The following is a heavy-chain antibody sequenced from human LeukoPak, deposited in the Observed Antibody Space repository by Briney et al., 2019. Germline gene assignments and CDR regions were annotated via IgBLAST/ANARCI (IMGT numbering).Heavy chain of an antibody. Sequence: ASVKVSCKASGGTFSSYAISWVRQAPGQGLEWMGGIIPIFGTANYAQKFQGRVTITTDESTSTAYMELSSLRSEDTAVYYCAILHLGIVGATSDYWGQGTLVTVSS. J-gene: IGHJ4*02. CDR2: IIPIFGTA. D-gene: IGHD1-26*01. V-gene: IGHV1-69*05. CDR3: AILHLGIVGATSDY. CDR1: GGTFSSYA.